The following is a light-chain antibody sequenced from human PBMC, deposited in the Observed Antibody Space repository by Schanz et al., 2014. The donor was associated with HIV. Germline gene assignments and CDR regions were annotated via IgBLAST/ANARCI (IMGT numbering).Light chain of an antibody. CDR3: QQYDDSRT. CDR2: GAS. CDR1: QSVNSNY. Sequence: EFVLTQSPGPLSLSPGQRATLSCRASQSVNSNYLAWYQQKPGQAPRLLIYGASSRATGIPDRFSGSGSGTDFTLTISRLEPEDSAVYYCQQYDDSRTFGQGTKVEIK. J-gene: IGKJ1*01. V-gene: IGKV3-20*01.